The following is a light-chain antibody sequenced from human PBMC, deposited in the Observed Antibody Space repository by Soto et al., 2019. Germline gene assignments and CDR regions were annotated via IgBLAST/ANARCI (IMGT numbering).Light chain of an antibody. CDR2: EVS. Sequence: QSVLTQPASVSGSPGQSITISCTGTSSDDGSYNLVSWYQHHPGKAPQLMIYEVSKRPSGVSNRFSGSKSGNTASLTISGLQAEDVADYFCCSYARSSPYVFASGTKATV. CDR3: CSYARSSPYV. V-gene: IGLV2-23*02. J-gene: IGLJ1*01. CDR1: SSDDGSYNL.